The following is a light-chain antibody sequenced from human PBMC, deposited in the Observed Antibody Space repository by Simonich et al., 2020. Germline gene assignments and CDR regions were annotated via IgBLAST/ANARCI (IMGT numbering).Light chain of an antibody. CDR3: SSYAGSNNFVV. CDR1: SSDVGGYND. J-gene: IGLJ2*01. V-gene: IGLV2-8*01. CDR2: EVS. Sequence: QSALTQPPSASGSPGQSVTISCTGTSSDVGGYNDVSWYQQHPGKAPKLFIYEVSQQPSGVPDLFSGSKSGNTASLTVSGLQAEDEADYYCSSYAGSNNFVVFGGGTKLTVL.